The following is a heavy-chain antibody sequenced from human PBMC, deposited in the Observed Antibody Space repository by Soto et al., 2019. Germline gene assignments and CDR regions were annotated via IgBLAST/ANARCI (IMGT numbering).Heavy chain of an antibody. CDR2: ISGSGGST. J-gene: IGHJ5*02. V-gene: IGHV3-23*01. CDR3: AKDPVKYYYGSGAPNWFDP. D-gene: IGHD3-10*01. CDR1: GFTFSSYA. Sequence: GGSLRLSCAASGFTFSSYAMSWVRQAPGKGLEWVSAISGSGGSTYYADSVKGRFTISRDNSKNTLYLQMNSLRAEDTAVYYCAKDPVKYYYGSGAPNWFDPWGQGTLVTVSS.